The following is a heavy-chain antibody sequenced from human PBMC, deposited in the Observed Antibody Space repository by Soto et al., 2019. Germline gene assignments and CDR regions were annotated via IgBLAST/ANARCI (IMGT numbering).Heavy chain of an antibody. J-gene: IGHJ4*02. V-gene: IGHV1-69*01. CDR3: ARDQSHVTPARHYYDTNGPRD. CDR2: ITPMFGTP. Sequence: QVQLVQSGAEVKKPGSSVKVSCKASGGTFSRYTITWVRQAPGQGLEWMGGITPMFGTPNYAQKFQGRVTITADESTSTAYMELSSLRSEDTAMYYCARDQSHVTPARHYYDTNGPRDWGQGTLVTVSS. CDR1: GGTFSRYT. D-gene: IGHD3-22*01.